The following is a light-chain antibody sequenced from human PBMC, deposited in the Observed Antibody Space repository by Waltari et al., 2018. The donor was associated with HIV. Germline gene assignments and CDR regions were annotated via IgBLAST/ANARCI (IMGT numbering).Light chain of an antibody. CDR2: STK. J-gene: IGLJ2*01. CDR3: ATWDDTLNGVI. Sequence: QSALTQPPSASGTPGQRVTITCSGGSSNTGSNSVHWYQQPPGKAPRPLLYSTKQRPSRVPDRFSGSKSGTSASLASSGLQSEDEADYYCATWDDTLNGVIFGGGTKLTVL. CDR1: SSNTGSNS. V-gene: IGLV1-44*01.